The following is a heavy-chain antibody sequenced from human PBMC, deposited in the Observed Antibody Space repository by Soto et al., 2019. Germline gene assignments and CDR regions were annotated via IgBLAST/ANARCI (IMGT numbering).Heavy chain of an antibody. CDR1: GGSISSGGYY. CDR2: IYYSGST. J-gene: IGHJ5*02. V-gene: IGHV4-31*03. D-gene: IGHD2-2*01. CDR3: ARAGPASEGRLCSSTSCPFSP. Sequence: SETLSLTCTVSGGSISSGGYYWSWIRQHPGKGLEWIGYIYYSGSTYYNPSLKSRVTISVDTSKNQFSLKLSSVTAADTAVYYCARAGPASEGRLCSSTSCPFSPWGQGTLVTVSS.